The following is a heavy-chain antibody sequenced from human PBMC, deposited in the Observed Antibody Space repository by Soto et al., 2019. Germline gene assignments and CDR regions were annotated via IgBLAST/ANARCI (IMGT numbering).Heavy chain of an antibody. J-gene: IGHJ4*02. V-gene: IGHV4-39*01. CDR1: GDSINSDKYY. D-gene: IGHD3-9*01. Sequence: QLQLQESGPGLVKPSETLSLTCSGSGDSINSDKYYWVWIRQPPGQGLEWIGSIYFRGYTYYNPSLQTRVTVSLNKSKSQFSQKLNSVTAADSAVYFCARLEGLAPISSYFDFRGQGALGTVSS. CDR3: ARLEGLAPISSYFDF. CDR2: IYFRGYT.